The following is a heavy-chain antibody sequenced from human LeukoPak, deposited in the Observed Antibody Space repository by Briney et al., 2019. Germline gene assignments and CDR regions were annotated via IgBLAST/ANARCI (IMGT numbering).Heavy chain of an antibody. CDR1: GYTFTSYG. Sequence: ASVKVSCKASGYTFTSYGISWVRQAPGQGLEWMRWISAYNGNTNYAQKLQGRVTMTTDTSTSTAYMELRSLRSDDTAVYYCARGREHDSSGYYYLDYWGQGTLVTVSS. D-gene: IGHD3-22*01. V-gene: IGHV1-18*01. CDR3: ARGREHDSSGYYYLDY. J-gene: IGHJ4*02. CDR2: ISAYNGNT.